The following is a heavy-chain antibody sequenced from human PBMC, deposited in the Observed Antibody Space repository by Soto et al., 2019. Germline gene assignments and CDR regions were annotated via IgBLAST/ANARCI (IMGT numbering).Heavy chain of an antibody. J-gene: IGHJ5*02. V-gene: IGHV1-69*06. CDR3: TRGIQLWS. CDR1: GGTFSNYA. Sequence: QVQLVQSGAEVKKPGSSVKVSCKASGGTFSNYALTWVRQAPGQGLEWMGGIIPLSGTPNYAQKFQGRVTITADKSTTTVCMELSGLRSEDTAVYYCTRGIQLWSWVQGTLVTVSS. D-gene: IGHD5-18*01. CDR2: IIPLSGTP.